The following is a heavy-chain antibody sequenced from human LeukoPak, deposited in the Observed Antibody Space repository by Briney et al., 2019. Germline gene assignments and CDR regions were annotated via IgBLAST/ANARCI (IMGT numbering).Heavy chain of an antibody. CDR2: INAGNGNT. Sequence: ASVKVSCKASGYTFTSYAMHWVRQAPGQRLEWMGWINAGNGNTKYSQKFQGRVTITRDTSASTAYMELSSLRSEDTAVYYCARDHNILAPFDCWGQGTLVTVSS. CDR3: ARDHNILAPFDC. CDR1: GYTFTSYA. V-gene: IGHV1-3*01. D-gene: IGHD5-12*01. J-gene: IGHJ4*02.